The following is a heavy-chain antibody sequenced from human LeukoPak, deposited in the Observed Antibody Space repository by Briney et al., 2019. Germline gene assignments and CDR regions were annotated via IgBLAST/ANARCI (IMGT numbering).Heavy chain of an antibody. Sequence: GGSLRLSCAASGFTFSSYWMSWVRQAPGKGLEWVANIKQDGSEKYYVDSVKGRFTISRDNAKNSLYLQMNSLRAEDTAMYYCVTERAGAFEDWGQGTLVTVSS. CDR2: IKQDGSEK. D-gene: IGHD6-19*01. V-gene: IGHV3-7*03. CDR3: VTERAGAFED. CDR1: GFTFSSYW. J-gene: IGHJ4*02.